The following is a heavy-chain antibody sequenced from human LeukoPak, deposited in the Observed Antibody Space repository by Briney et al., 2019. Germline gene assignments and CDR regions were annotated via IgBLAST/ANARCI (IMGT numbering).Heavy chain of an antibody. D-gene: IGHD6-13*01. J-gene: IGHJ3*02. V-gene: IGHV3-74*01. CDR3: ARVRGYSSSWSFDAFDI. CDR1: GFTFSRSW. Sequence: GGSLRLSCAASGFTFSRSWMHWVRQAPGQGLVWVSRIDNDGSATYYADSVKGRFTISRDNAKNTLFLQMNSLRAEDTAVYYCARVRGYSSSWSFDAFDIWGQGTMVTVSS. CDR2: IDNDGSAT.